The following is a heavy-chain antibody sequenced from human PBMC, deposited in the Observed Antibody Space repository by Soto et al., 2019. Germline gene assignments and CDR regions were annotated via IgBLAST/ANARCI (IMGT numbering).Heavy chain of an antibody. CDR3: ARESFSASPNFFDY. J-gene: IGHJ4*02. V-gene: IGHV3-48*03. Sequence: EVQLVESGGGLVQPGGSLRLSSAASGFAFSNYEMNWVRQAPGKGLEWVSYISLSGSTIYYADSVKGRFTISRDDAKNSLYLQMDSLRADDTAVYYCARESFSASPNFFDYWGQGTLVTVSS. D-gene: IGHD3-3*02. CDR2: ISLSGSTI. CDR1: GFAFSNYE.